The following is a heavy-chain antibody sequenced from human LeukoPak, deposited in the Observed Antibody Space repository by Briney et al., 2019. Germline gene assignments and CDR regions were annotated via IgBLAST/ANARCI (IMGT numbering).Heavy chain of an antibody. D-gene: IGHD3-10*01. CDR3: ASSGLFYGSPRFNGMDV. V-gene: IGHV1-18*01. CDR1: GYTFTSYG. Sequence: ASVKVSCKASGYTFTSYGISWVRQAPGQGLEWMGWISAYNGNTNYAQKLQGRVTMTTDTSTSTAYMELRSLRSDDTAVYYCASSGLFYGSPRFNGMDVWGQGTTVTVSS. J-gene: IGHJ6*02. CDR2: ISAYNGNT.